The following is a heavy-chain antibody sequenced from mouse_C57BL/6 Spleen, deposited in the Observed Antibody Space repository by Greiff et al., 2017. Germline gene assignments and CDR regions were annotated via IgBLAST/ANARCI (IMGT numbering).Heavy chain of an antibody. CDR3: ATAQATSWFAY. J-gene: IGHJ3*01. V-gene: IGHV3-6*01. D-gene: IGHD3-2*02. CDR2: IRYDGSN. CDR1: GYSITSGYY. Sequence: EVKLMESGPGLVKPSQSLSLTCSVTGYSITSGYYWNWIRQFPGNKLEWMGYIRYDGSNNYNPSLKNRISITRDTSKNQFFLKLNSVTTEDTATYYCATAQATSWFAYWGQGTLVTVSA.